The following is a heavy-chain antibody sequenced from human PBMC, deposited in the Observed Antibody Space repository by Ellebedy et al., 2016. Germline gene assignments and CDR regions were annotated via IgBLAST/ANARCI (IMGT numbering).Heavy chain of an antibody. CDR3: AVSSWFEVAFDI. CDR2: IYYSGST. D-gene: IGHD6-13*01. CDR1: GGSISSYY. J-gene: IGHJ3*02. Sequence: GSLRLSXTVSGGSISSYYWSWIRQPPGKGLEWIGYIYYSGSTNYNPSLKSRVTISVDTSKNQFSLKLSSVTAADTAVYYCAVSSWFEVAFDIWGQGTMVTVSS. V-gene: IGHV4-59*01.